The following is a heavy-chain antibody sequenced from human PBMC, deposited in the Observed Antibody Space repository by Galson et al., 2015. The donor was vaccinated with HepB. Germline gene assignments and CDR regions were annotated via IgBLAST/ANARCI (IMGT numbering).Heavy chain of an antibody. V-gene: IGHV1-2*02. D-gene: IGHD3-3*01. CDR3: ARDHYDFWSGYYTGLDWYFDL. CDR1: GYTFTGYY. J-gene: IGHJ2*01. CDR2: INPNSGDT. Sequence: SGYTFTGYYMHWVRQAPGQGLEWMGWINPNSGDTNYAQKFQGRVTMTRDTSISTAYMELSRLRSDDTAVYYCARDHYDFWSGYYTGLDWYFDLWGRGTLVTVSS.